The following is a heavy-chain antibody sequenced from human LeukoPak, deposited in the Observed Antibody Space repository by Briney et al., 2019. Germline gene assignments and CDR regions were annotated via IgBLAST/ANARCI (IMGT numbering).Heavy chain of an antibody. CDR3: AKDTKRYYYDSSVLFDD. CDR2: MNPNSGNT. Sequence: ASVKVSCKASGYTFTSYDINWVRQATGQGLEWMGWMNPNSGNTGYAQKFQGRVTMTRNTSISTAYMELSSLRSEDTAVYYCAKDTKRYYYDSSVLFDDWGQGTLVTVSS. D-gene: IGHD3-22*01. J-gene: IGHJ4*02. CDR1: GYTFTSYD. V-gene: IGHV1-8*01.